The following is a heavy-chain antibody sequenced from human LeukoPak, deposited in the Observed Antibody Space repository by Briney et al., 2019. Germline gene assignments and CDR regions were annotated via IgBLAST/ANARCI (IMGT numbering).Heavy chain of an antibody. CDR3: ARVYQDDFWSGYLYH. Sequence: GGSLRLSCAASGFTVSSNYMSWVRQAPGKGLEWVSVIYSGGSTYYADSVKGRFTISRDNSKNTLYLQMNSLRAEDTAVYYCARVYQDDFWSGYLYHWGQGTLVTVSS. J-gene: IGHJ5*02. CDR1: GFTVSSNY. CDR2: IYSGGST. D-gene: IGHD3-3*01. V-gene: IGHV3-53*01.